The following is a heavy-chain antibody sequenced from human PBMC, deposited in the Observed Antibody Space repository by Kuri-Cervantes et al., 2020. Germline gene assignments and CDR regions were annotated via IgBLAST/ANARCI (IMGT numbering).Heavy chain of an antibody. J-gene: IGHJ3*02. CDR2: IKSKTDGGTT. Sequence: GESLKISCAASGFTFSDYYMSWVRQAPGKGLEWVGRIKSKTDGGTTDYAAPVKGRFTISRDDSKNTLYLQMNSLKTEDTAVYYCTSRVYCSGGSCPNDAFDIWGQGTMVTVSS. V-gene: IGHV3-15*01. CDR1: GFTFSDYY. CDR3: TSRVYCSGGSCPNDAFDI. D-gene: IGHD2-15*01.